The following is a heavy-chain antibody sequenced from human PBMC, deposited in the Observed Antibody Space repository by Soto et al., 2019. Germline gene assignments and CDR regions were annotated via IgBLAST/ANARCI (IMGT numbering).Heavy chain of an antibody. D-gene: IGHD3-3*02. CDR3: ARDTHFNYYHFNGIDV. J-gene: IGHJ6*02. Sequence: AGSMILSGSAAGFAFTSYGMHWVSPAPGEGLEWVAVIWYDGSHKYYADSVKGRFTISRDTSKNTLYLQMNSLRAEDTAVYYCARDTHFNYYHFNGIDVWGQGTTVTV. CDR2: IWYDGSHK. V-gene: IGHV3-33*01. CDR1: GFAFTSYG.